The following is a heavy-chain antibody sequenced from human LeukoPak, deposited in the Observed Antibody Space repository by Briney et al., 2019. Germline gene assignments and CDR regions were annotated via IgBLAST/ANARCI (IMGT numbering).Heavy chain of an antibody. J-gene: IGHJ3*01. V-gene: IGHV4-39*01. CDR3: AKAGVRYFDSSGLYAFDF. CDR1: GGSISSTSHY. D-gene: IGHD3-22*01. Sequence: PSETLSLTCAVSGGSISSTSHYWAWIRQPPGKGLEWIGTIYYSGSTYHNPSLKSRVTLSVDTSRNQFSLRLRSVDAADTAVYYCAKAGVRYFDSSGLYAFDFWGQGTTVTVSS. CDR2: IYYSGST.